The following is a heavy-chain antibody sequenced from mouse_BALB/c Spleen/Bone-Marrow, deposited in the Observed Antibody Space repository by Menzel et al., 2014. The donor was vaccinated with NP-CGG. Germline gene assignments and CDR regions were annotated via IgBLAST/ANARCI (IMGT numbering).Heavy chain of an antibody. CDR2: ISNGGGST. CDR1: GFTFSSYT. CDR3: SRHVGNPYAMDY. V-gene: IGHV5-12-2*01. J-gene: IGHJ4*01. D-gene: IGHD3-1*01. Sequence: EVKLVESGGGLVQPGGSLKLSCAASGFTFSSYTMSWVRQTPEKRLEWVAYISNGGGSTSYPDTVKGRFTISRDNAKXTLYLQMSSLKSEDTAMYYCSRHVGNPYAMDYWGQGTSVTVSS.